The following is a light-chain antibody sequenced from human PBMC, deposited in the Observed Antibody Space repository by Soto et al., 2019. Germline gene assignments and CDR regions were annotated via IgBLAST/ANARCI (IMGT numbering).Light chain of an antibody. CDR3: QQYYSIPWT. V-gene: IGKV4-1*01. CDR2: WAS. Sequence: DIVMTQSPDSLAVSLGERATINCKSSQSVLHSSNNKNYLAWYQQKPGQPPKLLIDWASTRESGVPDRFSGSGSGTDFTLTISSLQAEDVAVYFCQQYYSIPWTFGQGTKVEIK. CDR1: QSVLHSSNNKNY. J-gene: IGKJ1*01.